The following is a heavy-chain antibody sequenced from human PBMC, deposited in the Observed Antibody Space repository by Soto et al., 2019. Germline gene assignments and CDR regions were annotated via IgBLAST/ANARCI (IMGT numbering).Heavy chain of an antibody. CDR2: IYSGGST. J-gene: IGHJ3*02. V-gene: IGHV3-53*01. CDR1: WFSVSSNY. CDR3: ARDRHSGSKGAFDI. Sequence: GSLRLSCAASWFSVSSNYMSWVRQAPGKGLECVSVIYSGGSTYYADSVKGRFTISRDNSKNTLYLQMNSLRAEDTAVYYCARDRHSGSKGAFDIWGQGTMVTVSS. D-gene: IGHD1-26*01.